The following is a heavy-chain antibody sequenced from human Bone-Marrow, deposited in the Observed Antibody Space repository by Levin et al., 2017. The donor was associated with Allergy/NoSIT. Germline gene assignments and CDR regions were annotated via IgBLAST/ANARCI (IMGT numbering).Heavy chain of an antibody. V-gene: IGHV4-59*08. Sequence: SQTLSLPCTVSDASIPTDYWNWIRQPPGKGLEWIGFYYYGGNTNSNPSLKSRVTISADMSKRQFSLKLSSVTAADTAIYYCARSPYDILTGGYWYFDLWGRGTLVTVST. CDR1: DASIPTDY. CDR2: YYYGGNT. J-gene: IGHJ2*01. CDR3: ARSPYDILTGGYWYFDL. D-gene: IGHD3-9*01.